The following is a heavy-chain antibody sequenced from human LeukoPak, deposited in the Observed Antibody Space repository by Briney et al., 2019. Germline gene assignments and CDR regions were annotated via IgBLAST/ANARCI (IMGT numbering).Heavy chain of an antibody. CDR1: GGYISIYY. J-gene: IGHJ4*02. Sequence: SETLSLTCTVSGGYISIYYWNWIRQPPGKGLEWIGYIYYSGSTTHNPSLKSRVIISVDTSKNQFSLNLTSVTAADTAVYYCARGNSYNYGDFDYWGQGTLVTVSS. CDR2: IYYSGST. V-gene: IGHV4-59*01. CDR3: ARGNSYNYGDFDY. D-gene: IGHD5-18*01.